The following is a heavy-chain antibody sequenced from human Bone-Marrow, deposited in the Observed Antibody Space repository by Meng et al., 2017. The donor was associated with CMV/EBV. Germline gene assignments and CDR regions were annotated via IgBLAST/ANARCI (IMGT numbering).Heavy chain of an antibody. CDR2: IYHSGST. D-gene: IGHD2-2*01. CDR1: AGSISSSNW. Sequence: SLRLSCAVSAGSISSSNWWSWVRQPPGKGLEWIGEIYHSGSTNYNPSLKSRVTISVDKSKNQFSLKLSSVTAADTAVYYCAKYCSSTSCQGSGMDVWGQGTTVTVSS. J-gene: IGHJ6*02. V-gene: IGHV4-4*02. CDR3: AKYCSSTSCQGSGMDV.